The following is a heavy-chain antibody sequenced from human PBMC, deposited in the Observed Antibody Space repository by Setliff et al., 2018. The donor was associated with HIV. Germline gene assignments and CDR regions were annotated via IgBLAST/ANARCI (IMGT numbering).Heavy chain of an antibody. CDR2: IYQTGSI. J-gene: IGHJ4*02. D-gene: IGHD3-22*01. Sequence: PSETLSLTCSVSGYSISNGYYWGWLRQSPGKGLEWIATIYQTGSIYYNPSLQNRVTLLLDMSKNQFSLTLSSATAADTAVYYCARQAWHSGRNGYFVDYWGQGMLVTVSS. CDR1: GYSISNGYY. CDR3: ARQAWHSGRNGYFVDY. V-gene: IGHV4-38-2*02.